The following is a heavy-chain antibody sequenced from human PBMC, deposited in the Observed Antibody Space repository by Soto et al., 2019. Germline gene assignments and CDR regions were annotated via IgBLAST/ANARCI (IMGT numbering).Heavy chain of an antibody. CDR3: ETASGIYYTPFDY. J-gene: IGHJ4*02. V-gene: IGHV3-30*03. Sequence: GGSLRLSCAASGFTFRTYAIHWVRQAPGKGLEWVAVISDDGNKEYYADSVKGRFTISRDNSKNTLYLQMNSLRAEDKAVYYCETASGIYYTPFDYWGKGTLATVCS. CDR2: ISDDGNKE. CDR1: GFTFRTYA. D-gene: IGHD1-26*01.